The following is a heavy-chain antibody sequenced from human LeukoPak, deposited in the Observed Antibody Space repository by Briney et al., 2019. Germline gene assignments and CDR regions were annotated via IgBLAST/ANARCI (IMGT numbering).Heavy chain of an antibody. V-gene: IGHV3-30*18. J-gene: IGHJ4*02. CDR2: ISYDGSNK. CDR3: AKPHPYCSSTSCSLND. CDR1: GFTFRSYD. D-gene: IGHD2-2*01. Sequence: GGSLRLSCTASGFTFRSYDMHWVRQAPGKGLEWVAVISYDGSNKYYADSVKGRFTISRDNSKNTLYLQMNSLRAEDTAVYYCAKPHPYCSSTSCSLNDWGQGTLVTVSS.